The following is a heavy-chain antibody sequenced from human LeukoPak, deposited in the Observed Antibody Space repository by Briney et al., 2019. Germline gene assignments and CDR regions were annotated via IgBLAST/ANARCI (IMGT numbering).Heavy chain of an antibody. CDR2: IYYSGST. CDR1: GGSISSSSYY. CDR3: ARQDIVATTTAPFDP. D-gene: IGHD5-12*01. Sequence: PSETLSLTCTVSGGSISSSSYYWGWIRQPPGKGLEWIGSIYYSGSTYYNPSLKSRVTISVDTSKNQFSLKLSSVTAADTAVYYCARQDIVATTTAPFDPWGQGTLVTVSS. J-gene: IGHJ5*02. V-gene: IGHV4-39*01.